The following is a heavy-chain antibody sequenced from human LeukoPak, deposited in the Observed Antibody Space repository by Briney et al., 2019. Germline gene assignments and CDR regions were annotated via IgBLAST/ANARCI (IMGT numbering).Heavy chain of an antibody. Sequence: ASVKVSCKASGYTFTSYDINWVRQATGQWLEWMGWMNPNSGNTGYAQKFQGRVTITRNTSISTAYMELSSLRSEDTAVYYCARGSRRVRAFDIWGQGTMVTVSS. CDR3: ARGSRRVRAFDI. CDR2: MNPNSGNT. D-gene: IGHD3-10*01. V-gene: IGHV1-8*03. J-gene: IGHJ3*02. CDR1: GYTFTSYD.